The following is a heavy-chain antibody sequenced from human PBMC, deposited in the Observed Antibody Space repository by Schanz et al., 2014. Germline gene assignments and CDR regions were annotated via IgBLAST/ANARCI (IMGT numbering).Heavy chain of an antibody. CDR2: INAGTGNT. Sequence: QVQLVQSGAEVKKPGASVKVSCKASGYTTFTDYYIHWVRQAPGQRLEWMGWINAGTGNTEYSQKFQGRVTITRDTLASTAYMEVSSLRSEDTAVYYCARSGSSNWYFFDYWGQGTLXTVSS. D-gene: IGHD6-13*01. J-gene: IGHJ4*02. V-gene: IGHV1-3*01. CDR3: ARSGSSNWYFFDY. CDR1: GYTTFTDYY.